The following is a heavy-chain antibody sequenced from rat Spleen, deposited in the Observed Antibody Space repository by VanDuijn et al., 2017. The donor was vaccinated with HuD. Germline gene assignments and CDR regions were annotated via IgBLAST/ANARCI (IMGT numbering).Heavy chain of an antibody. J-gene: IGHJ2*01. V-gene: IGHV5-29*01. CDR2: IVYDGTRT. CDR1: GFIFSNYD. CDR3: ARQNWPYYFDY. Sequence: EVQLVESGGGLVQPGRSLKLSCAASGFIFSNYDMAWVRQAPTKGLEWIATIVYDGTRTYFRDSVKGRFTLSRDNTKSTLYLQMDSLGSEDTATYYCARQNWPYYFDYWGQGVMVTVSS. D-gene: IGHD5-1*01.